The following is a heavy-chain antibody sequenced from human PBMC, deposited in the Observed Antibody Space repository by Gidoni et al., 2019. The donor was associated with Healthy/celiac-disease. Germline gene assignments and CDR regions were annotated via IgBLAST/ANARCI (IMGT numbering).Heavy chain of an antibody. V-gene: IGHV3-48*03. D-gene: IGHD2-15*01. Sequence: EVQLVESGGGLVQPGGSLRLSCAASGFTFSSYEMNWVRQAPGKGLEWVSYISSSGSTIYYADSVKGRFTISRDNAKNSLYLQMNSLRAEDTAVYYCARGQSGGSCYGCDYWGQGTLVTVSS. CDR3: ARGQSGGSCYGCDY. J-gene: IGHJ4*02. CDR2: ISSSGSTI. CDR1: GFTFSSYE.